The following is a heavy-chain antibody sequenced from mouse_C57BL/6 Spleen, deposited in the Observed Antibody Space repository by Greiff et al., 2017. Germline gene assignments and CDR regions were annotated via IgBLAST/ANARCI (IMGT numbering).Heavy chain of an antibody. V-gene: IGHV1-26*01. CDR1: GYTFTDYY. CDR2: INPNNGGT. CDR3: ARGWGAMDY. Sequence: EVQLQQSGPELVKPGASVKISCKASGYTFTDYYMNWVKQSHGKSLEWIGDINPNNGGTSYNQKFKGKATLTVDKSSSTAYMELRSLTSEDSAVYYCARGWGAMDYWGQRTSVTVSS. J-gene: IGHJ4*01. D-gene: IGHD2-3*01.